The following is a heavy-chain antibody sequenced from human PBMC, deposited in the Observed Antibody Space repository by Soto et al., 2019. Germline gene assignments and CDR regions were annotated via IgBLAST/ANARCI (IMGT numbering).Heavy chain of an antibody. CDR3: AKDQVVRGVIITYYFDY. CDR2: ISGSGGST. J-gene: IGHJ4*02. V-gene: IGHV3-23*01. D-gene: IGHD3-10*01. Sequence: PGGSLRLSCAASGFTFSSYAMSWVRQAPGKGLEWVSAISGSGGSTYYADSVKGRFTISRDNSKNTLYLQMNSLRAEDTAVYYCAKDQVVRGVIITYYFDYWGRGTLVTVSS. CDR1: GFTFSSYA.